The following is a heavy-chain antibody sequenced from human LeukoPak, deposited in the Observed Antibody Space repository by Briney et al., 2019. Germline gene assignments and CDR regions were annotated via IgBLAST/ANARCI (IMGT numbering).Heavy chain of an antibody. D-gene: IGHD1-1*01. CDR1: GGSISSSPYY. CDR3: ARLTTGPATQGYDS. Sequence: SETLSLTCTVSGGSISSSPYYWAWIRQPPGRGLEWIGSIYYRGNTYHNPSLKSRVTISVDPSKNQFSLSVISVTAADTAVYFCARLTTGPATQGYDSWGQGILVTVAS. CDR2: IYYRGNT. J-gene: IGHJ4*02. V-gene: IGHV4-39*01.